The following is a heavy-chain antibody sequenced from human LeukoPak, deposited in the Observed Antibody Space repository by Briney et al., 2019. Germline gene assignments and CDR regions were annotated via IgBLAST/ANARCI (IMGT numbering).Heavy chain of an antibody. CDR1: GGSISRGGYY. CDR2: IYYSGST. D-gene: IGHD6-13*01. CDR3: ARFRGIAAAGMSFFDP. J-gene: IGHJ5*02. Sequence: SQTLSLTCTVSGGSISRGGYYWSWIRQHPGKGLEWIGYIYYSGSTYYNPSLKSRVTISVDTSKNQFSLKLSSVTAADTAVYYCARFRGIAAAGMSFFDPWGQGTLVTVSS. V-gene: IGHV4-31*03.